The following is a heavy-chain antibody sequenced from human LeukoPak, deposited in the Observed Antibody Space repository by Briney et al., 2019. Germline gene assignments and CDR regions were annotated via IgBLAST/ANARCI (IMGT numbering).Heavy chain of an antibody. CDR3: ATYRQVLLPFES. J-gene: IGHJ4*02. D-gene: IGHD2-8*02. Sequence: GGSLRLSCAASGFTFSSYGMYWVRQAPGKGLEWVAFTRYDGSNKYYADSVRGRFTISRDNSKSTLSLQMNSLRAEDTAIYYCATYRQVLLPFESWGQGTLVTVSS. CDR2: TRYDGSNK. CDR1: GFTFSSYG. V-gene: IGHV3-30*02.